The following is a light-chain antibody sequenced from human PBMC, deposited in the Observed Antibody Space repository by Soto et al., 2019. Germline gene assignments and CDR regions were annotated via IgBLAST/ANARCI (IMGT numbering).Light chain of an antibody. CDR2: SNN. Sequence: QSVLTQPPSASGTPGQRVTISCSGSRSNIGSKTVNWYQQVPGTAPKLLIYSNNQRPSGVPDRFSGSKSGTSASLAISGLQSEDEDDYYCAAWDDSLNVVVFGGGTKLTVL. J-gene: IGLJ2*01. CDR1: RSNIGSKT. CDR3: AAWDDSLNVVV. V-gene: IGLV1-44*01.